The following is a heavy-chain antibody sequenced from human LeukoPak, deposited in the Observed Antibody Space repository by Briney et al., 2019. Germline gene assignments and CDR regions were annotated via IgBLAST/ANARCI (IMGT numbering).Heavy chain of an antibody. CDR1: GFTVSSNY. D-gene: IGHD6-19*01. CDR3: ARDRSSRWYDAFDI. Sequence: GGSLRLSCAASGFTVSSNYMSWVRQAPGKGLEWVSVIYSGGSTYYADSVKGRFTISRDNSKNTLYLQMNCLRAEDTAVYYCARDRSSRWYDAFDIWGQGTMVTVSS. J-gene: IGHJ3*02. CDR2: IYSGGST. V-gene: IGHV3-53*01.